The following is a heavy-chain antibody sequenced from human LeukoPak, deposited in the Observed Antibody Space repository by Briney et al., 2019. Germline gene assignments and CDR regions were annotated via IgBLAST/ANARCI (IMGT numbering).Heavy chain of an antibody. V-gene: IGHV1-69*01. CDR3: ARGQGQQPDY. CDR1: GSPFCSYP. Sequence: ASVKDSCKASGSPFCSYPISWVRQAAGQGLEWMGGIIPIFGTANYQQKFQGRVTITADESTSTAYMELSSLRSEDTAVYYCARGQGQQPDYWGQGTLVTVSS. J-gene: IGHJ4*02. CDR2: IIPIFGTA. D-gene: IGHD5-18*01.